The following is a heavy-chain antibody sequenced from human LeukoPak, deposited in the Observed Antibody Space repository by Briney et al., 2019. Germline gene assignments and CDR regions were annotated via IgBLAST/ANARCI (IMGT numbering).Heavy chain of an antibody. J-gene: IGHJ4*02. D-gene: IGHD3-3*01. Sequence: AGSLTLTCGAFGGSITSNNNQTCVQAPGKGLEWVAVISYDGTKNYYTDSVKGRFTISRDNSKNKLYLQMNSLRAADTAVYFCAIAHWVGYYDWTEGDAGRPLDYSGQGTLVTVSS. CDR1: GGSITSNN. V-gene: IGHV3-30*03. CDR3: AIAHWVGYYDWTEGDAGRPLDY. CDR2: ISYDGTKN.